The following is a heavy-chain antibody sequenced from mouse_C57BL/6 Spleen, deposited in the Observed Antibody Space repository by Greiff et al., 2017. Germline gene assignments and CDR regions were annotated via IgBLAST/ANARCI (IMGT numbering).Heavy chain of an antibody. Sequence: VQLQQPGAELVKPGASVKLSCKASGYTFTSYWMHWVKQRPGQGLEWIGMIPPNSGSTNYNEKFKSKATLTVDKSSSTAYMQLSSLTSEDSAVYYCARRVITTVVAPWYFDGWGTGTTVTVSS. CDR3: ARRVITTVVAPWYFDG. V-gene: IGHV1-64*01. CDR2: IPPNSGST. J-gene: IGHJ1*03. CDR1: GYTFTSYW. D-gene: IGHD1-1*01.